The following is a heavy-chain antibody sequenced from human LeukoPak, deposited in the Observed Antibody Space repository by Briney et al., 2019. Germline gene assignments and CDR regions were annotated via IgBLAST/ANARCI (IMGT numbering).Heavy chain of an antibody. CDR2: ISTSSGNT. CDR1: GYTFSSYG. V-gene: IGHV1-18*01. J-gene: IGHJ4*02. CDR3: ARYGGTNRSFDY. D-gene: IGHD1-14*01. Sequence: GASVKVSCKASGYTFSSYGITWVRQAPGQGLEWMGWISTSSGNTNYVQNLQGRVSMTTDTSTSTVYMELRSLRSDDTAVYYCARYGGTNRSFDYWGPGTLVSVSS.